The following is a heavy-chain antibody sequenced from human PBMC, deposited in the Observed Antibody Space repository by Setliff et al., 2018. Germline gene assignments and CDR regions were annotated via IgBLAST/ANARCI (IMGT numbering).Heavy chain of an antibody. J-gene: IGHJ3*02. CDR1: GYTFRSYA. Sequence: GASVKVSCKASGYTFRSYAMHWVRQAPGQRLEWMGWINAGNGNTKYSQRFQGRVTITRDTSASTVFLELSTLRSEDTAVYYCTRDFLGATASFDIWGQGTMVTVSS. CDR2: INAGNGNT. D-gene: IGHD3-3*01. CDR3: TRDFLGATASFDI. V-gene: IGHV1-3*01.